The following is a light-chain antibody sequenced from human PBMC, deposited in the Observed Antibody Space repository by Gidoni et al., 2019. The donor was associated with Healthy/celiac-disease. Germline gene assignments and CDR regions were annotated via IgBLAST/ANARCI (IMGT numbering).Light chain of an antibody. Sequence: VMTQSPATLSVSPGERATLSCRASQSVSSNLAWYQQKPGQAPRLLIYGASTRATGIPARFSGSGSGTEFTLTISSLQSEDFAVYYCQQDNNWPPLTFXGXTKVEIK. J-gene: IGKJ4*01. CDR2: GAS. V-gene: IGKV3-15*01. CDR3: QQDNNWPPLT. CDR1: QSVSSN.